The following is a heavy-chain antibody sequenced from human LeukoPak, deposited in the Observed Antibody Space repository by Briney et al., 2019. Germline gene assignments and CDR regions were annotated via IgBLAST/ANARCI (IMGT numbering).Heavy chain of an antibody. CDR2: IKQDGSEK. D-gene: IGHD5-24*01. Sequence: GGSLRLSCAASGFTFSSYWMSWVRQAPGKGLEWMANIKQDGSEKYYVDSVKGRFTISRDNAKNSLYLQMNSLRAEDTAVYYCARAHRDMATINFDYWGQRTLVTVSS. CDR3: ARAHRDMATINFDY. V-gene: IGHV3-7*01. J-gene: IGHJ4*02. CDR1: GFTFSSYW.